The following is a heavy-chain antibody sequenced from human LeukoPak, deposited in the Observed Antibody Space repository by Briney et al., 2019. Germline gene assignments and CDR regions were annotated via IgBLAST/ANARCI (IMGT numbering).Heavy chain of an antibody. D-gene: IGHD2-15*01. CDR2: IYYSGST. Sequence: SETLSLTCTVSGGSISSYYWSWIRQPPGKGLEWIGYIYYSGSTNYNPSLKSRVTISVDTSKNQFSLKLSSVTAADTAVYYCARAPPYEYSSGGSCSPFDYWGQGTLVTVSS. CDR3: ARAPPYEYSSGGSCSPFDY. CDR1: GGSISSYY. J-gene: IGHJ4*02. V-gene: IGHV4-59*13.